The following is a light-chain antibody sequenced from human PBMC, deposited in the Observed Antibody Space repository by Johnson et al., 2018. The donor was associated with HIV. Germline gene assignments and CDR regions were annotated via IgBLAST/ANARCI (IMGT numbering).Light chain of an antibody. V-gene: IGLV1-51*02. CDR3: GTWDSSLRVGF. J-gene: IGLJ1*01. CDR2: ENN. CDR1: SSNIVNNY. Sequence: QPVLTQPPSVSAAPGQKVTISCSGSSSNIVNNYVSWYQQLPVTAPKLLIYENNKRPSGIPDRFSGSKSGTSATLGITGLQTGDEADYFCGTWDSSLRVGFFGTGTKVTVL.